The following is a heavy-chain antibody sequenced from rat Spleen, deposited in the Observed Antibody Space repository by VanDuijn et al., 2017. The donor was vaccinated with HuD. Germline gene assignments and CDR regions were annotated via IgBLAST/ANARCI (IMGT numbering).Heavy chain of an antibody. V-gene: IGHV5S10*01. CDR2: IIYDGSRT. CDR3: TREDYYSTIFAY. J-gene: IGHJ3*01. Sequence: EVQLVESGGGLIQPGRSLKLSCAASGFTFSDYNMAWVRQAPKKGLEWVATIIYDGSRTYYRDSVKGRFTISRDNAKNTLYLQMNSLRSEDTATYYCTREDYYSTIFAYWGQGTLVTVSS. CDR1: GFTFSDYN. D-gene: IGHD1-2*01.